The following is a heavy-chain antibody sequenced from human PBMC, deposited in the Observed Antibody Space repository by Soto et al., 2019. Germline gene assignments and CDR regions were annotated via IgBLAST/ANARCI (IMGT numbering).Heavy chain of an antibody. D-gene: IGHD2-2*01. CDR1: GFTFSSYS. Sequence: GGSLRLSCAASGFTFSSYSMNWVRQAPGKGLEWVSSISSSSSYIYYADSVKGRFTISRDNAKNSLYLQMNSLRAEDTAVYYCARGTQLLSPGLMAFDIWGQGTMVTVSS. J-gene: IGHJ3*02. CDR2: ISSSSSYI. CDR3: ARGTQLLSPGLMAFDI. V-gene: IGHV3-21*01.